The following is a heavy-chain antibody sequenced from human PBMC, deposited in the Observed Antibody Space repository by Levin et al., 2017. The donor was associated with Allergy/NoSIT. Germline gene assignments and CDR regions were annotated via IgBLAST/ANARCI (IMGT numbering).Heavy chain of an antibody. V-gene: IGHV3-21*01. D-gene: IGHD4-17*01. CDR2: ISSSSSYI. CDR3: ARDTYGETGY. CDR1: GFTFSSYS. J-gene: IGHJ4*02. Sequence: GESLKISCAASGFTFSSYSMNWVRQAPGKGLEWVSSISSSSSYIYYADSVKGRFTISRDNAKNSLYLQMNSLRAEDTAVYYCARDTYGETGYWGQGTLVTVSS.